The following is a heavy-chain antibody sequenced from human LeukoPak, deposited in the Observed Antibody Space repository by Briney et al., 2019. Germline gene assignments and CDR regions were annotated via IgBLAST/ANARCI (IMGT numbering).Heavy chain of an antibody. V-gene: IGHV1-46*01. CDR2: INPSGGST. D-gene: IGHD2-2*02. CDR3: ARDHCSSTSCYTLIP. J-gene: IGHJ5*02. CDR1: GYTFTSYY. Sequence: ASVKVSCKASGYTFTSYYMHWVRQAPGQGLEWMGIINPSGGSTSYAQKFQGRVTMTRDTSTSTVYMELSSLRSEDTAVYYCARDHCSSTSCYTLIPWGQGTLVTVSS.